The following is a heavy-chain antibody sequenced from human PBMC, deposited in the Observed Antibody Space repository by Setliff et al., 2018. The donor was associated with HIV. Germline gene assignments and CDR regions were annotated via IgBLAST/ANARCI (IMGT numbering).Heavy chain of an antibody. CDR3: ARDRGIAALSYYYYYMDV. D-gene: IGHD6-25*01. CDR1: GGSIRTSY. J-gene: IGHJ6*03. CDR2: IYTSGST. Sequence: SETLSLTCTVSGGSIRTSYWSWIRQPAGKGLEWIGHIYTSGSTNYNPSLKSRVTISVDTSKNQFSLKLSSVTAADTAVYYCARDRGIAALSYYYYYMDVWGKGTTVTVSS. V-gene: IGHV4-4*07.